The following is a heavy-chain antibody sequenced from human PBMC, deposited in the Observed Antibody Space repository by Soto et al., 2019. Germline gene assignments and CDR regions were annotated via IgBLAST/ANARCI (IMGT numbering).Heavy chain of an antibody. Sequence: SETLSLTCTVSGGSISSYYWSWIRQPPGKGLEWIGYIYYSGSTNYNPSLKSRVTISVDTSKNQFSLKLSSVTAADTAVYYCARHPRQQLSPGYYYYMDVWGKGTTVTVSS. CDR3: ARHPRQQLSPGYYYYMDV. CDR2: IYYSGST. J-gene: IGHJ6*03. V-gene: IGHV4-59*08. D-gene: IGHD6-13*01. CDR1: GGSISSYY.